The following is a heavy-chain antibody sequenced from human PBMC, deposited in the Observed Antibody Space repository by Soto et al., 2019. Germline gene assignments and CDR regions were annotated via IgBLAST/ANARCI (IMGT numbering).Heavy chain of an antibody. J-gene: IGHJ4*02. Sequence: SETLSLTCTVSGGSINDYFWSWIRHPPGKGLEWIGYIYYSGSSNYNPSLRSRVTISVDTSKNQFSLKLSSVTAADTAVYYCARDYGSSSAGFDSWGQGTLVTVSS. CDR3: ARDYGSSSAGFDS. V-gene: IGHV4-59*01. D-gene: IGHD3-10*01. CDR2: IYYSGSS. CDR1: GGSINDYF.